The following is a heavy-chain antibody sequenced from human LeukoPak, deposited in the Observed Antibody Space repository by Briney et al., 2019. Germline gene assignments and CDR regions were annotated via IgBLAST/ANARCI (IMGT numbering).Heavy chain of an antibody. Sequence: SVKVSCKASGGTFSSYAISWVRQAPGQGLEWMGGIIPIFGTANYAQKCQGRVTITADESTSTAYMELSSLRSEDTAVYYCARQTYYSAYFDYWGQGTLVTVSS. CDR2: IIPIFGTA. CDR3: ARQTYYSAYFDY. J-gene: IGHJ4*02. V-gene: IGHV1-69*13. CDR1: GGTFSSYA. D-gene: IGHD3-10*01.